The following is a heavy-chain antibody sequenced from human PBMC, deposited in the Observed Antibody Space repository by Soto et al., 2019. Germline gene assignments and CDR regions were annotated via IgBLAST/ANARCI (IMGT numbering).Heavy chain of an antibody. J-gene: IGHJ3*02. CDR3: ARPTGLRGPFDI. D-gene: IGHD1-1*01. Sequence: PSETLSLTCTVSGGSISSYYWSWIRQPPGKGLEWIGYTYYSGSTNYNPSLKSRVTISVDTSKNQFSLKLSSVTAADTAVYYCARPTGLRGPFDIWGQGTMVTVS. CDR2: TYYSGST. V-gene: IGHV4-59*08. CDR1: GGSISSYY.